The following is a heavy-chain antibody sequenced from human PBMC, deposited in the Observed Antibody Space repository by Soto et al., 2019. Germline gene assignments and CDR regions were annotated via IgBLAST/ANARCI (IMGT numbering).Heavy chain of an antibody. V-gene: IGHV4-59*08. CDR2: IYYSGST. J-gene: IGHJ4*02. CDR1: GGYIISYY. CDR3: AAMRAVEDVSGYYYLGWSDY. D-gene: IGHD3-22*01. Sequence: SVTMSLTCTVSGGYIISYYWSWIRKTTGKGLEWIGYIYYSGSTNYNPSLKSRVTISVDTSKNQFSLNLNSVTAADTAVYYCAAMRAVEDVSGYYYLGWSDYWGQGIRVTVSS.